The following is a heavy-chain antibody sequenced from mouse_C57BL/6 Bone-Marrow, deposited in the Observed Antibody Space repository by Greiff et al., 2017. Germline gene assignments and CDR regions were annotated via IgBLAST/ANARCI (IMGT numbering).Heavy chain of an antibody. J-gene: IGHJ4*01. D-gene: IGHD2-3*01. CDR1: GYTFTDYY. V-gene: IGHV1-76*01. CDR3: ARGPSDGYYVFMDY. CDR2: IYPGSGNT. Sequence: VKLMESGAELVRPGASVKLSCKASGYTFTDYYINWVKQRPGQGLEWIARIYPGSGNTYYNEKFKGKATLTAEKSSSTAYMQLSSLTSEDSAVYFCARGPSDGYYVFMDYWGQGTSVTVSS.